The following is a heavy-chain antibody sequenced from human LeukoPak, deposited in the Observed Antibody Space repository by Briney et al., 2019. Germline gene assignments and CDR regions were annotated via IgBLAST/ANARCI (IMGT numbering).Heavy chain of an antibody. CDR3: AREMIAVAGRRLSLLY. CDR1: GFTFSSYA. V-gene: IGHV3-30-3*01. D-gene: IGHD6-19*01. Sequence: PGGSLRLSCAASGFTFSSYAMHWVRQAPGKGLEWVAVISYDGSNKYYADSVKGRFTISRDNSKNTLYLQMNSLRAEDTAVYYCAREMIAVAGRRLSLLYWGQGTLVTVSS. J-gene: IGHJ4*02. CDR2: ISYDGSNK.